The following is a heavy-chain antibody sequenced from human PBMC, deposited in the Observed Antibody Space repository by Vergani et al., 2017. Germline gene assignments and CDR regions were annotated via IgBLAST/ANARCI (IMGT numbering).Heavy chain of an antibody. J-gene: IGHJ5*02. Sequence: EVQLVQSGAEVKKPGESLKISCKGSGYSFTSYWIGWVRQMPGKGLEWMGIIYPGDSDTRYSPSFQGQVTISADKSISTAYLQWSSLKASDTAMYYCARIKRRSGAGNLFRRWGDNWFDPWGQGTLVTVSS. CDR3: ARIKRRSGAGNLFRRWGDNWFDP. V-gene: IGHV5-51*01. D-gene: IGHD1-7*01. CDR2: IYPGDSDT. CDR1: GYSFTSYW.